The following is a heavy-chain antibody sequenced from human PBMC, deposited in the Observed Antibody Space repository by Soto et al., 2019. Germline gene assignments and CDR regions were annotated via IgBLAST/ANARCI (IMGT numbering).Heavy chain of an antibody. Sequence: ASVKVSCKASGYTFTSYGISWVRQAPGQGLEWMGWISAYNGNTNYAQKLQGRVTMTTDTSTSTAYMELRSLRSDDTAVYYCARDSEDIVVVVAAGGWFDPWGQGTLVIVSS. CDR2: ISAYNGNT. V-gene: IGHV1-18*01. J-gene: IGHJ5*02. CDR3: ARDSEDIVVVVAAGGWFDP. D-gene: IGHD2-15*01. CDR1: GYTFTSYG.